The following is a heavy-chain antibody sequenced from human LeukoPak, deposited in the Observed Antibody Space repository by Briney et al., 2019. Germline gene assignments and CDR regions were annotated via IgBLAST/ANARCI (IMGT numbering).Heavy chain of an antibody. CDR3: ARHEDYYDSSGYYLDYFDY. CDR2: INHSGST. Sequence: SETLSLTCAVYGGSFSGYYWSWIRQPPGKGLEWIGEINHSGSTNYNPSLKSRVTISVDTSKNQFSLKLSSVTAADTAVYYCARHEDYYDSSGYYLDYFDYWGQGTLVTVSS. V-gene: IGHV4-34*01. CDR1: GGSFSGYY. J-gene: IGHJ4*02. D-gene: IGHD3-22*01.